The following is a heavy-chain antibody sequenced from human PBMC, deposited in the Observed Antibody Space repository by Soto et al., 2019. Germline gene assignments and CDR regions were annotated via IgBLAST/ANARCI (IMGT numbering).Heavy chain of an antibody. V-gene: IGHV4-59*01. J-gene: IGHJ6*03. D-gene: IGHD2-2*01. CDR2: IYYSGST. CDR1: GVSISSYY. CDR3: ARGTTSPYYYMDV. Sequence: SETLSLTCTVSGVSISSYYWSWIRQPPGKGLEWIGYIYYSGSTNYNPSLKSRVTISVDTSKNQFSLKLSSVTAADTAVYYCARGTTSPYYYMDVWGKGTTVTVSS.